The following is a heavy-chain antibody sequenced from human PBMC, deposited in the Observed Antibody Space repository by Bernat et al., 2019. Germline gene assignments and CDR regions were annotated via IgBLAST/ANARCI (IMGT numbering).Heavy chain of an antibody. J-gene: IGHJ3*02. D-gene: IGHD3-3*01. V-gene: IGHV3-30-3*01. CDR2: ISYDGSNK. Sequence: VQLVETGGGLIQPGGSLRLSCAASGFTFSSYAMHWVRQAPGKGLEWVAVISYDGSNKYYADSVKGRFTISRDNSKNTLYLQMNSLRAEDTAVYYCARDGSITIFGVAPKHDAFDIWGQGTMVTVSS. CDR1: GFTFSSYA. CDR3: ARDGSITIFGVAPKHDAFDI.